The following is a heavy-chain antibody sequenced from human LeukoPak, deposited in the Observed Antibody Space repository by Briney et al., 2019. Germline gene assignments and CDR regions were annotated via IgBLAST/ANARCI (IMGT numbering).Heavy chain of an antibody. D-gene: IGHD6-13*01. J-gene: IGHJ2*01. V-gene: IGHV4-4*07. CDR3: ARVSSSWYQDWYFDR. Sequence: SETLSLTCTVSGGSISSHDWTWIRQPAGKGLEWIGRIYISGSPNYNPSLKSRVTMSVDTSKSQFSLKLTSVTAADTAVYYCARVSSSWYQDWYFDRWGRGTLVTVSS. CDR2: IYISGSP. CDR1: GGSISSHD.